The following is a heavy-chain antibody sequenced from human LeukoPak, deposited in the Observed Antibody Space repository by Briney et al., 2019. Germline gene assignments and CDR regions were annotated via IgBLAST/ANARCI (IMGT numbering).Heavy chain of an antibody. CDR2: ISYDGSNT. J-gene: IGHJ3*01. Sequence: GRSLRLSCAASGFTLSSYAMHWVRQAPGKGLEWVSVISYDGSNTYYADTVKGRSTMSRDNTTNTPKLTITSLSTGDTAGYYCARGYCSGGSCTDGSWGQGRMVTVSS. V-gene: IGHV3-30-3*01. D-gene: IGHD2-15*01. CDR3: ARGYCSGGSCTDGS. CDR1: GFTLSSYA.